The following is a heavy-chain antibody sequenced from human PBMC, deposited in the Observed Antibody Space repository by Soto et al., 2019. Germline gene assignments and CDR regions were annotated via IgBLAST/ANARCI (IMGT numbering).Heavy chain of an antibody. J-gene: IGHJ6*02. CDR3: ARGRRVRGVIPFYYYGMDV. CDR1: GGSSSGYY. D-gene: IGHD3-10*01. CDR2: INHSGST. V-gene: IGHV4-34*01. Sequence: SETLSLTCAVYGGSSSGYYWSWIRQPPGKGLEWIGEINHSGSTNYNPSLKSRVTISVDTSKNQFSLKLSSVTATDTAVYYCARGRRVRGVIPFYYYGMDVWGQGTTVTVSS.